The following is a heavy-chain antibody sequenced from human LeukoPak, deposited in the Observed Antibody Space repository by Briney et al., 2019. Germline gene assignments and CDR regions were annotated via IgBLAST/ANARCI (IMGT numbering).Heavy chain of an antibody. V-gene: IGHV4-39*02. J-gene: IGHJ4*02. D-gene: IGHD1-26*01. CDR1: GASINSNSYF. CDR3: ARDSPKRYSGSYFDY. Sequence: PSETLSLTCTVSGASINSNSYFWGWICQPPGKGLEWIASIHYSGSTYYNPSLKSRITISVDTSKNQFSLTLTSVTAADTAVYYCARDSPKRYSGSYFDYWGQGTLVTVSS. CDR2: IHYSGST.